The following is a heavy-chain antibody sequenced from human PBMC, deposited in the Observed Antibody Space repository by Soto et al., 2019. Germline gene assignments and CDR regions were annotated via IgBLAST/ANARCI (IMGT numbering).Heavy chain of an antibody. J-gene: IGHJ5*02. CDR3: ARVPFVGYFDWLDP. V-gene: IGHV4-59*01. CDR2: MHHTQGT. CDR1: GASISSYY. D-gene: IGHD3-9*01. Sequence: SETLSLTCSVSGASISSYYWTWIRQPPGGGLEWIGYMHHTQGTNDNPSLRGRVHMSIDTSMNQSSLRLTSVTAADTAVYYCARVPFVGYFDWLDPWGHGTLVTVSS.